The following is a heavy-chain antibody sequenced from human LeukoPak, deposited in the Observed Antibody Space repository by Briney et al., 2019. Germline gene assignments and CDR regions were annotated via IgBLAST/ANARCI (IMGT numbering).Heavy chain of an antibody. CDR2: ISGSGSRT. Sequence: GSLRPSCAASGFTFSDFAMTWARRAPGKGLGWVRAISGSGSRTYYTESVKGRFTISRDNSKNTLYLQMNSMRADETAIYYCASRPRADIGPLDFWGQGTLVTVSS. V-gene: IGHV3-23*01. CDR1: GFTFSDFA. D-gene: IGHD1-14*01. CDR3: ASRPRADIGPLDF. J-gene: IGHJ4*02.